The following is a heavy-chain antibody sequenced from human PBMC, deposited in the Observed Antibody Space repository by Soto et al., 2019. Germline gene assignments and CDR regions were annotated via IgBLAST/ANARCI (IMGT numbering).Heavy chain of an antibody. CDR3: AKTRGLLKDTYYFDY. J-gene: IGHJ4*02. D-gene: IGHD6-25*01. V-gene: IGHV3-21*04. Sequence: GGSLRISCAASGFTFSSYSMNWVRQAPGKGLEWVSSISSSSSYIYYADSVKGRFTISRDNAKNSLYLQMNSLRAEDTAVYYCAKTRGLLKDTYYFDYWGQGALVTVSS. CDR1: GFTFSSYS. CDR2: ISSSSSYI.